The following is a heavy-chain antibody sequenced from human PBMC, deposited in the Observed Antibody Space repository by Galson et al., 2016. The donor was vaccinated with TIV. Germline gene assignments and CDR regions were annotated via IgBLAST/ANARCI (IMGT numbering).Heavy chain of an antibody. CDR3: TKDSRSDASMDYYYYSGMDV. Sequence: SLRLSCAASGFTFDDYAMHWVRQAPGKGLEWVSSTNWKGNSVDYADSVRGRFTISRDNAKNSLFLHMNSLRPEDTVLYYCTKDSRSDASMDYYYYSGMDVWGQGTAVTVSS. CDR2: TNWKGNSV. J-gene: IGHJ6*02. V-gene: IGHV3-9*01. CDR1: GFTFDDYA. D-gene: IGHD5-18*01.